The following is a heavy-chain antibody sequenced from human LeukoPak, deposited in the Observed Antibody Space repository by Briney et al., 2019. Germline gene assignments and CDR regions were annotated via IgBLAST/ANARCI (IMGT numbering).Heavy chain of an antibody. CDR1: GFTFSSYW. D-gene: IGHD3-10*01. CDR3: ANSVGKVRGVIPGAFDY. CDR2: IKQDGSEK. V-gene: IGHV3-7*01. J-gene: IGHJ4*02. Sequence: PGGSLRLSCAASGFTFSSYWMSWVRQAPGKGLEWVANIKQDGSEKYYVDSVKGRFTISRDNAKNSLYLQMNSQRAEDTAVYYCANSVGKVRGVIPGAFDYWGQGTLVTVSS.